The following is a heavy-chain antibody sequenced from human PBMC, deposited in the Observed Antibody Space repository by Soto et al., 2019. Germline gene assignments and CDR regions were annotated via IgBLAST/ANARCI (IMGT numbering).Heavy chain of an antibody. D-gene: IGHD3-3*01. Sequence: ETRSLTCTVSGGSIGSSSYYWGWIRQPPGKGLEWIGSIYHSGSTNYNPSLKSRVTISVDTSKNQFSLKLSSVTAADTAVYYCARARLYDFWSGYPPRRYYYYMDVWGKGTTVTVSS. CDR3: ARARLYDFWSGYPPRRYYYYMDV. J-gene: IGHJ6*03. V-gene: IGHV4-39*07. CDR1: GGSIGSSSYY. CDR2: IYHSGST.